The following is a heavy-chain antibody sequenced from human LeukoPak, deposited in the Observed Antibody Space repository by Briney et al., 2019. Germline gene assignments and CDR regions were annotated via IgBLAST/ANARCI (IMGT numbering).Heavy chain of an antibody. D-gene: IGHD4-17*01. CDR3: AKVATVTTRGSGAFDI. Sequence: GGSLRLSCAASGFTFSSYAMSWVRQAPGKGLEWVSAISGSGGSTYYADSVKGRFTISRDNSKNTLYLQMNSLRAEDTAVYYCAKVATVTTRGSGAFDIWGQGTMVTVSS. CDR1: GFTFSSYA. V-gene: IGHV3-23*01. CDR2: ISGSGGST. J-gene: IGHJ3*02.